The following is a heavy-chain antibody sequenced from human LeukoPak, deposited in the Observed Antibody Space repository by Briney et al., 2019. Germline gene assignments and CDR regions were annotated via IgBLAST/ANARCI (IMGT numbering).Heavy chain of an antibody. CDR2: IYYSGSA. D-gene: IGHD3-3*01. Sequence: SETLSLTCTVSGGSISSYYWGWIRQPPGKGLEWIGNIYYSGSAYYNPSLKSRVIISVDTSKNQFSLKLSSATAADTAVYYCARLPFDDFWSGLSNWFDPWGQGTLVTVSS. CDR1: GGSISSYY. CDR3: ARLPFDDFWSGLSNWFDP. J-gene: IGHJ5*02. V-gene: IGHV4-39*01.